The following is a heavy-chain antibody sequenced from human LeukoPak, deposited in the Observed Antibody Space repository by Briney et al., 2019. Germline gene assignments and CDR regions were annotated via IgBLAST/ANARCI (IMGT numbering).Heavy chain of an antibody. J-gene: IGHJ4*02. D-gene: IGHD4-11*01. Sequence: GESLKISCKASGYSFTNYWIGWVRQMPGKGLEWMGIIYPGDSDTRYSPSFRGQVTISADKSISTAYLQWSSLKASDTAMYYCARGATVITLDYWGQGTLVTVSS. CDR3: ARGATVITLDY. CDR2: IYPGDSDT. V-gene: IGHV5-51*01. CDR1: GYSFTNYW.